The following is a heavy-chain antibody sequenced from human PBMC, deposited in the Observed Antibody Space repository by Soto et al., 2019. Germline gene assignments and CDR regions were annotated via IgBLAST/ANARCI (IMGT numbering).Heavy chain of an antibody. CDR3: ATGGYGDY. D-gene: IGHD1-1*01. CDR2: ISAPNDNT. V-gene: IGHV1-18*01. Sequence: QVHLVQSGAEVKKPGASVKVSCKCSGYTFTRYGITWVRQAPGQGLEGMGWISAPNDNTDYAQKLQGRVTVTRDTSTSTAYMELRSLRSDDTAVYYCATGGYGDYWGQGALVTVSS. J-gene: IGHJ4*02. CDR1: GYTFTRYG.